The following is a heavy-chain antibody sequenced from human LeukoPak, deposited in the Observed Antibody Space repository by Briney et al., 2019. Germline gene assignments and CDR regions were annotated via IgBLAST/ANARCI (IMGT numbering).Heavy chain of an antibody. J-gene: IGHJ4*02. V-gene: IGHV4-4*07. Sequence: SETLSLTCTLSGGSMSDNFWNWIRQPAGKGLEWVGRIYPAGFTSYNPSLKSRLTISIGTSKNQFSLRLRSVSAADTAVYYCARCSYYGAGNSPYDLWGQGTLVTVSS. CDR1: GGSMSDNF. CDR3: ARCSYYGAGNSPYDL. D-gene: IGHD3-10*01. CDR2: IYPAGFT.